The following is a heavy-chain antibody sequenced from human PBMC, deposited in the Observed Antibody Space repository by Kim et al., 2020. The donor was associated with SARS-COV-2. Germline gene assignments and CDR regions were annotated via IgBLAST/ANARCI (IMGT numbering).Heavy chain of an antibody. CDR3: AKLRGYGSGSYFGS. J-gene: IGHJ4*02. D-gene: IGHD3-10*01. Sequence: ADSVKGRFTISRDNTKNALYLQVNSLRAEDTAVYYWAKLRGYGSGSYFGSWGQGTLVTVSS. V-gene: IGHV3-23*01.